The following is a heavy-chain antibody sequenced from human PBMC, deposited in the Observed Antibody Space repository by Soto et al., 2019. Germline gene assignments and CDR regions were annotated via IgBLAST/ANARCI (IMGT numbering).Heavy chain of an antibody. V-gene: IGHV3-11*01. CDR2: ISSSGSTI. CDR1: GFTFSDYY. Sequence: GGSLRLSCAASGFTFSDYYMSWIRQAPGKGLEWVSYISSSGSTIYYADSVKGRFTISGDNAKNSLYLQMNSLRAEDTAVYYCARDPPRRSTTFYSSGYNYFDYWGQGTLVTVSS. D-gene: IGHD3-22*01. J-gene: IGHJ4*02. CDR3: ARDPPRRSTTFYSSGYNYFDY.